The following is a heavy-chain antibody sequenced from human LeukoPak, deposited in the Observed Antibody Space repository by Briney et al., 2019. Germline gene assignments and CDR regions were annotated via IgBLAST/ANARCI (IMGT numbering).Heavy chain of an antibody. CDR1: GFTFSDHY. Sequence: PGGSLRLSCAASGFTFSDHYMDWVRQAPGKGLEWVGRTRNKANSYTTEYAASVKGRFTISRDDSKNSLYLQMNSLKTEDTAVYYCSVGATTEYYYYYMDVWGKGTTVTVSS. CDR2: TRNKANSYTT. D-gene: IGHD1-26*01. CDR3: SVGATTEYYYYYMDV. J-gene: IGHJ6*03. V-gene: IGHV3-72*01.